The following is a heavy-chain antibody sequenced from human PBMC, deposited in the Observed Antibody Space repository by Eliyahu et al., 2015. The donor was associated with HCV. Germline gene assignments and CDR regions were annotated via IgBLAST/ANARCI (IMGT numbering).Heavy chain of an antibody. J-gene: IGHJ4*02. CDR2: IXSKXDGGAT. Sequence: EVQLVESGGGLVKPGGSLRLSCXASGFPVXXAXXGWVRQAPGKGLEWVGRIXSKXDGGATEYAAPVKGRFTISGDDSTNTLYLQMNSLKSEDTAVYYCAKYYYGSSGNYYAFFDYWGQGILVTVSS. D-gene: IGHD3-22*01. CDR3: AKYYYGSSGNYYAFFDY. V-gene: IGHV3-15*01. CDR1: GFPVXXAX.